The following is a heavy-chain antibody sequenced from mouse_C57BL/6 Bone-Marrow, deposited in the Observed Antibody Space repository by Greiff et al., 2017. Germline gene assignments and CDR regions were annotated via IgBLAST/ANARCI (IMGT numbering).Heavy chain of an antibody. CDR2: IHPNSGST. Sequence: QVQLQQPGAELVKPGASVKLSCKASGYTFTSYWMHWVKQRPGQGLEWIGMIHPNSGSTNYNEKFKSKATLTVDKSSSTAYMQLSSLTSEDSAVYYCAPLYYGSSLWYFDVWGTGTTVTVSS. V-gene: IGHV1-64*01. D-gene: IGHD1-1*01. J-gene: IGHJ1*03. CDR1: GYTFTSYW. CDR3: APLYYGSSLWYFDV.